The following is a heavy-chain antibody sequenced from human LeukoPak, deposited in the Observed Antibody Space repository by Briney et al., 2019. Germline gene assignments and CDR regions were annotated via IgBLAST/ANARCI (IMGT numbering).Heavy chain of an antibody. J-gene: IGHJ4*02. Sequence: GGSLRLSCAASGFTLSDYYMSWIRQAPGKGLEWISYISCCRKSTHYAHSVKGRLTISRDNAKNSLYLQMNSLRAEDTALYYCARGGSSGWSKFDFWGQGILVSVSS. D-gene: IGHD6-19*01. V-gene: IGHV3-11*05. CDR3: ARGGSSGWSKFDF. CDR1: GFTLSDYY. CDR2: ISCCRKST.